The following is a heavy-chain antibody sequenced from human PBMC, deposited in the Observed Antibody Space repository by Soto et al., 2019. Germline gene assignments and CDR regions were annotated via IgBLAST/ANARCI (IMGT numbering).Heavy chain of an antibody. CDR1: GGSISSYY. CDR3: ARDWSSMVRGVIHYGMDV. D-gene: IGHD3-10*01. V-gene: IGHV4-59*06. CDR2: IYYSGST. Sequence: PSETLSLTCTVSGGSISSYYWSWIRQPAGKGLEWIGYIYYSGSTYYNPSLKSRVTISVDTSKNQFSLKLSSVTAADTAVYYCARDWSSMVRGVIHYGMDVWGQGTTVTVSS. J-gene: IGHJ6*02.